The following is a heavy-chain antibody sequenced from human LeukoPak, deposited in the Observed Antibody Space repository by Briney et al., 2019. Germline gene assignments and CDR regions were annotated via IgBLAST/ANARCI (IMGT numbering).Heavy chain of an antibody. CDR3: AKATGSRYSSRWMWYYFDY. CDR2: ISGSGGST. J-gene: IGHJ4*02. Sequence: GGSLRLSCAASGFTFSDYYMSWVRQAPGKGLEWVSAISGSGGSTYYADSVKGRFTISRDNSKNTLYLQMNSLRAEDTAVYYCAKATGSRYSSRWMWYYFDYWGQGTLVTVSS. V-gene: IGHV3-23*01. CDR1: GFTFSDYY. D-gene: IGHD6-13*01.